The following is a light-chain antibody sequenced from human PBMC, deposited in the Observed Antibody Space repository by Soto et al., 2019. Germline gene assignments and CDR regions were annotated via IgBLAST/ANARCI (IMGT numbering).Light chain of an antibody. J-gene: IGKJ4*01. CDR1: QSVSNN. Sequence: EIVMTQSPATLSVSPGERATLSCRASQSVSNNLAWYQQKPGQAPRLLIYGASTRATGIPARFSGSGSGTEFTHSISSLQSEDFAGYCCKQYNNLPLTFGGGTKVEIK. CDR2: GAS. CDR3: KQYNNLPLT. V-gene: IGKV3-15*01.